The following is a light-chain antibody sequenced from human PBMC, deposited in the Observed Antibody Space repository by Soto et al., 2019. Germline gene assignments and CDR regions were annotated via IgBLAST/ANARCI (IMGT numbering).Light chain of an antibody. CDR1: QSVSSN. CDR2: GAS. J-gene: IGKJ1*01. CDR3: QQYNNWPRP. V-gene: IGKV3-15*01. Sequence: EIVVTQSLATLSVSPGEGATLSCRASQSVSSNLAWYQQKPGQAPRLLIYGASTRATGIPARFGGSGSGTEFTLTISSLQSEDFAVYYCQQYNNWPRPFGQGTKVDI.